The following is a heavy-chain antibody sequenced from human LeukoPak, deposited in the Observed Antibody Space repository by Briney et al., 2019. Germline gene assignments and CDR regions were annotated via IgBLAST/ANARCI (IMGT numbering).Heavy chain of an antibody. D-gene: IGHD4-17*01. CDR2: LSGDGSSS. Sequence: GGSLRLSCVAPGFSFSNYWMHWVRHTPGKGLLWVSRLSGDGSSSKYADSLKGRFTISRDNAKNTVYLQMNSLRVDDTAVYFCVRASTTVPNLLDNWGQGTLVTVSS. CDR1: GFSFSNYW. CDR3: VRASTTVPNLLDN. V-gene: IGHV3-74*03. J-gene: IGHJ4*02.